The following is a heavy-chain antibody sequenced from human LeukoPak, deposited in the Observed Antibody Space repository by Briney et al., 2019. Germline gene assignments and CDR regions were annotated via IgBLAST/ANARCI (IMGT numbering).Heavy chain of an antibody. Sequence: SETLSLTCTVSGGSISSYYWSWIRQPAGRGLEWIGRIYTSGSTNYNPSLKSRVTMSVDTSKNQFSLKLSSVAAADTAVYYRARIGATGLDYWGQGTLVTASS. CDR1: GGSISSYY. V-gene: IGHV4-4*07. J-gene: IGHJ4*02. CDR3: ARIGATGLDY. D-gene: IGHD5-12*01. CDR2: IYTSGST.